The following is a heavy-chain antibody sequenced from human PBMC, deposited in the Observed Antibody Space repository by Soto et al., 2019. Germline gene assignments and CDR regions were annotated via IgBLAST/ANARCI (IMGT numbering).Heavy chain of an antibody. Sequence: QVQLVQSGVEVKKPGASVKVSCTAYGYNLREYGVSWLRQAPGLGFEWMGWISGDNVNRRYSQKFQDRLTMTTDTSTNTAALELRSLRADDTALYYCGREGQQLAQEQFFQFNGVDVWGQGTSVTVSS. D-gene: IGHD6-13*01. CDR3: GREGQQLAQEQFFQFNGVDV. CDR1: GYNLREYG. J-gene: IGHJ6*02. CDR2: ISGDNVNR. V-gene: IGHV1-18*01.